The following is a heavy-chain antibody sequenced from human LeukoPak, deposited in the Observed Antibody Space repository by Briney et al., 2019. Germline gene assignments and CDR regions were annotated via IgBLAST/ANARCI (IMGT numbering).Heavy chain of an antibody. CDR3: ARADYGDYGVDY. J-gene: IGHJ4*02. V-gene: IGHV3-21*01. D-gene: IGHD4-17*01. CDR1: GFAFSSSN. CDR2: ITTDGYI. Sequence: GGSLRLSCAASGFAFSSSNLNWFRQAPGKGLEWVSSITTDGYIYYADSLKGRFSISRDNAKNSLFLQLISLRAEDTAVYYCARADYGDYGVDYWGQGTLVTVSS.